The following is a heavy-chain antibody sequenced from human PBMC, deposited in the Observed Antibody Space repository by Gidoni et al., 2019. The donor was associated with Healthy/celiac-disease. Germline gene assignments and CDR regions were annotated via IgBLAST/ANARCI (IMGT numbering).Heavy chain of an antibody. D-gene: IGHD1-26*01. J-gene: IGHJ4*02. CDR3: AKPGVGASESYFDY. V-gene: IGHV3-23*01. CDR2: ISGSGGST. CDR1: GFTFRSYA. Sequence: EVQLLESGGGLVQPGGSLRLSCAASGFTFRSYAMSWVRQAPGKGLEWVSAISGSGGSTYYADSVKGRFTISRDNSKNTLYLQMNSLRAEDTAVYYCAKPGVGASESYFDYWGQGTLVTVSA.